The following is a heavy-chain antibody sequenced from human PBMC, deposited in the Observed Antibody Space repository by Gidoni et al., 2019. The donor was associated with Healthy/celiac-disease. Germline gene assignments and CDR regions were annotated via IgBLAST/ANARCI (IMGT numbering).Heavy chain of an antibody. D-gene: IGHD2-2*01. CDR2: IIPIFGTA. Sequence: QVQLVQSGAEVQKPGSSVKVSCKASGGTFSRYALSWVRQAPGQGLEWMGGIIPIFGTANYAQKFQGRVTITADESTSTAYMELSSLRSEDTAVYYCARAYIVVVPGHYYYYGMDVWGQGTTVTVSS. CDR3: ARAYIVVVPGHYYYYGMDV. J-gene: IGHJ6*02. CDR1: GGTFSRYA. V-gene: IGHV1-69*01.